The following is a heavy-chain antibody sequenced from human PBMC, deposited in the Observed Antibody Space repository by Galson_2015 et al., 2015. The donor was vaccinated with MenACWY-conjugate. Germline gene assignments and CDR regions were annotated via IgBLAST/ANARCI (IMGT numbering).Heavy chain of an antibody. CDR2: IKQDGSEK. CDR1: GFTFRSYW. CDR3: ATGGFRPDY. J-gene: IGHJ4*02. D-gene: IGHD6-6*01. V-gene: IGHV3-7*03. Sequence: SLRLSCAASGFTFRSYWMSWVRQAPGKGLEWVATIKQDGSEKYYVDSVKGRFTISRDNAKNSLYLQMNSLRAEDTAVYYCATGGFRPDYWGQGTLVTVSS.